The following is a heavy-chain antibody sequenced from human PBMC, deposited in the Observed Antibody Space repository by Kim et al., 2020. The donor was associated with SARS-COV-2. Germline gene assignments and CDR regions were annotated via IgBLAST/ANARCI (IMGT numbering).Heavy chain of an antibody. CDR3: SRDQRGYGVDFDN. D-gene: IGHD3-22*01. J-gene: IGHJ4*02. CDR1: GFTFSDYN. V-gene: IGHV3-49*03. Sequence: GGSLRLSCAASGFTFSDYNINWFRQAPGKGLEWVGFVREKPAGGTTEYAASVKGRFTISRDDSKTVAYLQMNSLKPEDTALYYCSRDQRGYGVDFDNWGQGTLVTVSS. CDR2: VREKPAGGTT.